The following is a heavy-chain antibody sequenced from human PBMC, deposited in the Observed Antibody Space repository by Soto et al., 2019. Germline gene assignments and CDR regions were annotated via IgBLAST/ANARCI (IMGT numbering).Heavy chain of an antibody. CDR1: GYSFTSYW. CDR3: ARRRDIVVVVAATPATLNAFDI. CDR2: IYPGDSDT. V-gene: IGHV5-51*01. J-gene: IGHJ3*02. D-gene: IGHD2-15*01. Sequence: PGESLKISCKGSGYSFTSYWIGWVRQMPGKGLEWMGIIYPGDSDTRYSPSFQGQVTISADKSISTAYLQWSSLKASDTAMYYCARRRDIVVVVAATPATLNAFDIWGQGTMVTVSS.